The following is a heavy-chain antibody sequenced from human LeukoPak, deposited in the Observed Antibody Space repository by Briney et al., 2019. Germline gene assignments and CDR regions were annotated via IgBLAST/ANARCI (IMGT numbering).Heavy chain of an antibody. J-gene: IGHJ4*02. D-gene: IGHD6-19*01. Sequence: TPSETLSLTCTVSGDSINNSVYYWGRIRQPPGKGLEWIGYIYYSGSTNYNPSLKSRVTISVDTSKNQFSLKLSSVTAADTAVYYCARGRQWLEDYWGQGTLVTVSS. CDR1: GDSINNSVYY. CDR2: IYYSGST. CDR3: ARGRQWLEDY. V-gene: IGHV4-61*08.